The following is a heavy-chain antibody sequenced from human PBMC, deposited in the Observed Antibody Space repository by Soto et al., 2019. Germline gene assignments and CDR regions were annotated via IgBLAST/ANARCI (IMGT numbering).Heavy chain of an antibody. V-gene: IGHV3-13*01. CDR1: GFTFSSYD. CDR3: VGDPAGHGMDV. D-gene: IGHD3-10*01. J-gene: IGHJ6*02. CDR2: IGKGGDT. Sequence: EVQLVESGGDLVQPGGSLRLSCAASGFTFSSYDMQWVRQVTGKGLEWVSSIGKGGDTYYAGSVKGRFTISRENAKNSLYLQMSSLRAGDTAVYYCVGDPAGHGMDVWGQGTTVTVSS.